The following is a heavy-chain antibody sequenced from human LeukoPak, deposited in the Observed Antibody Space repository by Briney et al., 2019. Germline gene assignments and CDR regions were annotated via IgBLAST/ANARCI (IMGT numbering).Heavy chain of an antibody. CDR3: ARGNDYGDYVSLD. V-gene: IGHV3-21*01. Sequence: PGGSLRLSCAASGNTFSSYAMTWVRQAPGKGLEWVSSISSSSSYIYYADSVKGRFTISGDNAKNSLYLQMNSLRAEDTAVYYCARGNDYGDYVSLDWGQGTLVTVSS. CDR1: GNTFSSYA. CDR2: ISSSSSYI. J-gene: IGHJ4*02. D-gene: IGHD4-17*01.